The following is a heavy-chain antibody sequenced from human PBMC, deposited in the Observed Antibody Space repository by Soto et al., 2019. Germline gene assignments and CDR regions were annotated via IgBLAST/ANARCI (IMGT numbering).Heavy chain of an antibody. V-gene: IGHV3-30*18. CDR3: AKEGGLSGSYYISSSYYFDY. Sequence: QVQLVESGGGVVQPGRSLRLSCVASGFTFSSYGMHWVRQAPGKGLEWVAIISYDGSNTYYADSVKGRFTISRDNSKIPLYLQMNSLRAEDTSVYYCAKEGGLSGSYYISSSYYFDYWGQGTLVTVSS. D-gene: IGHD1-26*01. CDR1: GFTFSSYG. CDR2: ISYDGSNT. J-gene: IGHJ4*02.